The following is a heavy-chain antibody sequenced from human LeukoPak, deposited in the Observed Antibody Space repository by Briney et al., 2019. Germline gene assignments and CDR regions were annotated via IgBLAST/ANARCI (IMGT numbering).Heavy chain of an antibody. CDR3: AKGRGSSGYYWNFDY. J-gene: IGHJ4*02. Sequence: GGSLRLSCAASGFTFSSYATSWVRQAPGKGLEWVSAISGSGGSTYYADSVKGRFTISRDNSKNTLYLQMNSLRAEDTAVYYCAKGRGSSGYYWNFDYWGQGTLVTVSS. CDR1: GFTFSSYA. V-gene: IGHV3-23*01. CDR2: ISGSGGST. D-gene: IGHD3-22*01.